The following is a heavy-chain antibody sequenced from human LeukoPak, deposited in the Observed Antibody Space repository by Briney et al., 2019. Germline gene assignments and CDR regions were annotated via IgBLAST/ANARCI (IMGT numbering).Heavy chain of an antibody. CDR1: GGSISGYY. CDR2: IYYSGST. CDR3: ARVGEDGYNTFDY. J-gene: IGHJ4*02. V-gene: IGHV4-59*01. Sequence: SETLSLTCTVSGGSISGYYRSWIRQPPGKGLEWIGYIYYSGSTNYNPSLKSRVTISVDPSENQFSLKLSSVTAADTAVYYCARVGEDGYNTFDYWGQGTLVTVSS. D-gene: IGHD5-24*01.